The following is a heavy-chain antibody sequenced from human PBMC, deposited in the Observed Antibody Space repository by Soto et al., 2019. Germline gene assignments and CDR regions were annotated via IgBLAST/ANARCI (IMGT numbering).Heavy chain of an antibody. Sequence: QVQMVQSGAEVKKPGSSVRVSCKASGGTLSSYAISWVRQGPGQGLEWMGGIIPIFGTPNYAQKFQGRVTITADESTSTAYMDLSSLRSDDSAVYYCARGVVRGVVVRRGYYDGLDVWGQATTVTVSS. J-gene: IGHJ6*02. V-gene: IGHV1-69*01. D-gene: IGHD3-10*01. CDR2: IIPIFGTP. CDR1: GGTLSSYA. CDR3: ARGVVRGVVVRRGYYDGLDV.